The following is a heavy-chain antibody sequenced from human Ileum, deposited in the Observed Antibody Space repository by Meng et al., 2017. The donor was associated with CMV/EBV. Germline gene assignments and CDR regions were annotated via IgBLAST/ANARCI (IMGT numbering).Heavy chain of an antibody. J-gene: IGHJ4*02. CDR1: GFTFSSYE. V-gene: IGHV3-48*03. CDR3: VRGGSSGTLKYFDY. D-gene: IGHD3-3*01. CDR2: ISASTYAI. Sequence: GGSLRLSCVASGFTFSSYEMNWVRQIPGKGLEWISYISASTYAIYYAASVKGRFTISRHNVKNSLYLLMESLRADDTAIYYCVRGGSSGTLKYFDYWGQGALVTVSS.